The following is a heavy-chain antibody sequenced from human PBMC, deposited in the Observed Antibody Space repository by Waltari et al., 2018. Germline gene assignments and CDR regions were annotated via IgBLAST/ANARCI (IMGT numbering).Heavy chain of an antibody. CDR1: GFTFSSYW. J-gene: IGHJ4*02. CDR3: ARDYGGSFPTTLES. V-gene: IGHV3-7*01. CDR2: NRECGGES. Sequence: EVQLVESGGGLVQPGGSLRLACAASGFTFSSYWMNWVRRAPGRGPGGGWGWVAKNRECGGESYPGDSGKGRFTSSRDNAENSRYLQMNSLRAEDTAVYYCARDYGGSFPTTLESWGQGTLVTVSS. D-gene: IGHD1-26*01.